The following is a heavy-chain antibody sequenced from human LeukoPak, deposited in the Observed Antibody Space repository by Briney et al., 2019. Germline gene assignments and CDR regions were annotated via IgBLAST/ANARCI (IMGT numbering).Heavy chain of an antibody. D-gene: IGHD6-19*01. Sequence: SETLSLTCAVYGGSFSGYYWNWIRQPPGKGLEWIGEINHSGSTNYNPSLKSRVTISVDTSKNQFSLKLSSVTAADTAVYYCARAVAGQLTFDYWGQGTLVTVSS. V-gene: IGHV4-34*01. J-gene: IGHJ4*02. CDR1: GGSFSGYY. CDR2: INHSGST. CDR3: ARAVAGQLTFDY.